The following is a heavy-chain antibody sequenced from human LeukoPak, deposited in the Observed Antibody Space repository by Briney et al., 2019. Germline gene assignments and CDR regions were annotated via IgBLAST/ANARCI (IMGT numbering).Heavy chain of an antibody. D-gene: IGHD6-19*01. CDR1: GFTFSSYA. CDR2: ISGSGGSK. V-gene: IGHV3-23*01. Sequence: GGSLRLSFAASGFTFSSYAMSWVRQAPGEGLGWVSAISGSGGSKYYADSEKGRFPISRDNAKNTLYLQMNSLRAEDTAVYSWGKDPRLPLIAVANQGYYGMDVWGQGTTVTVSS. J-gene: IGHJ6*02. CDR3: GKDPRLPLIAVANQGYYGMDV.